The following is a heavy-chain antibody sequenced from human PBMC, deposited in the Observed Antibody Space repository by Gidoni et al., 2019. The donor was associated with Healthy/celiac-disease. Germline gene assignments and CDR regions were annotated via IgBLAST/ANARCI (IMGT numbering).Heavy chain of an antibody. CDR3: AKDYYQYSSSWFYYFDY. Sequence: QVQLVESGGGVVQPGRSLRLSCAASGFTFTTSGMHWVRQAPGKGLEWVAVISYDGSNKHHADSVKGRFTISRDNSKNTLYLQMNSLRAEDTAVYYCAKDYYQYSSSWFYYFDYWGQGTLVTVSS. D-gene: IGHD6-13*01. CDR2: ISYDGSNK. J-gene: IGHJ4*02. V-gene: IGHV3-30*18. CDR1: GFTFTTSG.